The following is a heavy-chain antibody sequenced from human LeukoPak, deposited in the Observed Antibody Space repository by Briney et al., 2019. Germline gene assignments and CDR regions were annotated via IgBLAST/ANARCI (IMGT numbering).Heavy chain of an antibody. CDR2: ISGSGGST. D-gene: IGHD2-15*01. V-gene: IGHV3-23*01. J-gene: IGHJ5*01. Sequence: GGSLRLSCAASGFTVSSNYMSWVRQAPGKGLEWVSAISGSGGSTNYADSVRGRFAISRDNSKNTLYLQMNNLRDEDTAIYYCAKARGAVAPTGRIFDFWGQGTLVTVSS. CDR1: GFTVSSNY. CDR3: AKARGAVAPTGRIFDF.